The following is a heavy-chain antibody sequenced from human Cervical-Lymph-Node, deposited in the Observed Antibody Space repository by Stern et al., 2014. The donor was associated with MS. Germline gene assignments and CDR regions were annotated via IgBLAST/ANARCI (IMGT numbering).Heavy chain of an antibody. J-gene: IGHJ3*02. V-gene: IGHV3-53*01. D-gene: IGHD3-3*01. Sequence: VQLVESGGGLIQPGGSLRLSCAAPGFTVSNNYMRWVRQAPGKGLEWVSLIYTDGSTYYAGSVKVRFTISRDSSKNKLFLQMNSLRAEDTAVYYWSRAIFGVNTAAMAPDAFDTWGQGTMVTVSS. CDR3: SRAIFGVNTAAMAPDAFDT. CDR2: IYTDGST. CDR1: GFTVSNNY.